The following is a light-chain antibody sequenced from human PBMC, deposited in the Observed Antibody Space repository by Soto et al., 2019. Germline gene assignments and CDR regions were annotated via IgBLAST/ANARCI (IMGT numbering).Light chain of an antibody. CDR3: LLYYGGAQLV. CDR2: TTN. J-gene: IGLJ3*02. Sequence: VVTQEPSLTVSPGGTVTLTCASSTGAVTSGNYPSWFQQKPGQTPRTLIYTTNKKHSWTPARFSGSLLGDKAALTLSGAQPEDEAEYYCLLYYGGAQLVFGGGTKVTVL. V-gene: IGLV7-43*01. CDR1: TGAVTSGNY.